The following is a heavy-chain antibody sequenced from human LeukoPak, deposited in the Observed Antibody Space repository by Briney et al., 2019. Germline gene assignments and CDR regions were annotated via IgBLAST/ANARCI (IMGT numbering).Heavy chain of an antibody. CDR1: GYTFTDNA. Sequence: ASVTVSCTTSGYTFTDNALHWVRQAPGQRLEWMAWIRTGNGDTKYSQKFQGRVTLTRDTSASTVYVELNSPRSEDTAVYYCGRGGSSGVDYWGQGTLVTVSS. V-gene: IGHV1-3*04. J-gene: IGHJ4*02. CDR3: GRGGSSGVDY. CDR2: IRTGNGDT. D-gene: IGHD2-15*01.